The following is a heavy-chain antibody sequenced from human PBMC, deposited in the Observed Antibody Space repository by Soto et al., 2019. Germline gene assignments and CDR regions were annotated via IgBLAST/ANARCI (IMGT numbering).Heavy chain of an antibody. CDR2: ISAYNGNT. CDR3: ARDLRYDSGNSGQVFDP. CDR1: GYTFTSYG. Sequence: ASVKVSCKASGYTFTSYGISWVRQAPGQGLEWMGWISAYNGNTNYAQKLQGRVTMTTDTSMTTAYMELSSLRSDDTAIYYCARDLRYDSGNSGQVFDPWGQGTLVTVSS. V-gene: IGHV1-18*04. D-gene: IGHD3-10*01. J-gene: IGHJ5*02.